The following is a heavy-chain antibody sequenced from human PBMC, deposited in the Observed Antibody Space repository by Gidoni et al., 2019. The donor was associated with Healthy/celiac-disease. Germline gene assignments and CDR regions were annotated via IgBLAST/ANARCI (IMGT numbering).Heavy chain of an antibody. CDR1: GFPFSSYW. J-gene: IGHJ4*02. V-gene: IGHV3-7*01. D-gene: IGHD3-10*01. CDR2: IKQDGSEK. Sequence: EVQLVASGGGLVQPGGSLRLSCAASGFPFSSYWMSWVRQAPGKGLEGVANIKQDGSEKYYVDSVKGRFTISRDNAKNSLYLQMNSLRAEDTAVYYCARGVRIGELFDYWGQGTLVTVSS. CDR3: ARGVRIGELFDY.